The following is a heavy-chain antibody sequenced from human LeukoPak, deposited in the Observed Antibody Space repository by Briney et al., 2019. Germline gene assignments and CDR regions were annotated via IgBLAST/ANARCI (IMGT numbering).Heavy chain of an antibody. CDR3: ARDLGENYDSSGYYPY. V-gene: IGHV3-11*06. J-gene: IGHJ4*02. Sequence: KPGGSLRLSFAASRFTFSNYYMSWIRQAPGKGLEWVSYISGSSGSTNYADSVMGRFTISRDNGKNSLYLQMNSLRAEDTAVYYCARDLGENYDSSGYYPYWGQGTLVTVSS. CDR1: RFTFSNYY. D-gene: IGHD3-22*01. CDR2: ISGSSGST.